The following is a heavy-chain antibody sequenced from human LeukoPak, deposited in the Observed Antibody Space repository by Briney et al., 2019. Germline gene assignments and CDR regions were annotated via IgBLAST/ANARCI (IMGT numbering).Heavy chain of an antibody. J-gene: IGHJ3*02. CDR2: INPSGGST. CDR3: ARDGERVTTVTDSGIRAFDI. Sequence: ASVKVSCKASGYTFTSYYMHWVRQAPGQGLEWMGIINPSGGSTSYAQKFQGRVTMTRDTSTSTVYMELSSLRSEDTAVYYCARDGERVTTVTDSGIRAFDIWGQGTMVTVSS. D-gene: IGHD4-17*01. V-gene: IGHV1-46*01. CDR1: GYTFTSYY.